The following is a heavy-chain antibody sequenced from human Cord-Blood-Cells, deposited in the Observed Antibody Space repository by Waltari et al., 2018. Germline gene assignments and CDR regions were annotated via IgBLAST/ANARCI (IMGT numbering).Heavy chain of an antibody. CDR1: GYTFTSYD. CDR2: MNPNSGNT. Sequence: QVQLVQSGAEVKKPGASVKVSCKASGYTFTSYDINGVRQATGQGLEWMGWMNPNSGNTGYAQKFQGRVTMTRNTSISTAYMELSSLRSEDTAVYYCARGPRYDSSSWYNWFDPWGQGTLVTVSS. CDR3: ARGPRYDSSSWYNWFDP. V-gene: IGHV1-8*01. J-gene: IGHJ5*02. D-gene: IGHD6-13*01.